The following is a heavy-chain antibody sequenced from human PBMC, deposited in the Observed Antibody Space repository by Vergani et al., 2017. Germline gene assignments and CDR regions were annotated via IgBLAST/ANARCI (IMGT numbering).Heavy chain of an antibody. D-gene: IGHD2-15*01. CDR3: ARDPGYCSGGSCYYFDY. CDR2: IYTWGST. CDR1: GGSISSGSYY. J-gene: IGHJ4*02. V-gene: IGHV4-61*02. Sequence: QVQLQESGPGLVKPSQTLSLTCTVSGGSISSGSYYWRWIRQPAGKGLEWIGRIYTWGSTNYNPSLKSRVTLPVDTSKNQFSLKLSSVTAADTAVYYCARDPGYCSGGSCYYFDYWGQGTLVTVSS.